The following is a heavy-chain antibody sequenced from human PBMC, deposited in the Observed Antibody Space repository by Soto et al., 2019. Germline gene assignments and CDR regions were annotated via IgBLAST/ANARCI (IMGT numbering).Heavy chain of an antibody. Sequence: SVKVSCKASGGTFSSYTISWVRQAPGQGLEWMGRIIPILGIANYAQKFQGRVTITADKSTSTAYMELSSLRSEDTAVYYCARAAPYGDYEEYFQHWGQGTLVTVSS. CDR1: GGTFSSYT. D-gene: IGHD4-17*01. V-gene: IGHV1-69*02. J-gene: IGHJ1*01. CDR3: ARAAPYGDYEEYFQH. CDR2: IIPILGIA.